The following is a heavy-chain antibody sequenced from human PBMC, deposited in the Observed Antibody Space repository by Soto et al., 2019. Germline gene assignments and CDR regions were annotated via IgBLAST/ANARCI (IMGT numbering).Heavy chain of an antibody. CDR3: ARVPEDYYYYYGMDV. J-gene: IGHJ6*02. CDR2: ISSSSSYI. Sequence: LRLSCAASGFTFSSYSMNWVRQAPGKGLEWVSSISSSSSYIYYADSVKGRFTISRDNAKNSLYLQMNSLRAEDTAVYYCARVPEDYYYYYGMDVWGQGTTVTVSS. D-gene: IGHD2-2*01. CDR1: GFTFSSYS. V-gene: IGHV3-21*01.